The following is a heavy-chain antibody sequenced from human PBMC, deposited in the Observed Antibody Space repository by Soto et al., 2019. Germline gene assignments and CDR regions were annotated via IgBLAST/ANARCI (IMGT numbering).Heavy chain of an antibody. Sequence: PSETLSLTCAVSGGSISSSNWWSWVRQPPGKGLEWIGEIYHSGSTNYNPSLKSRVTISVDKSKNQFSLKLSSVTAADTAVYYCARHVTMVRGVILYYYYGMDVWGQGTTVT. CDR3: ARHVTMVRGVILYYYYGMDV. CDR1: GGSISSSNW. V-gene: IGHV4-4*02. J-gene: IGHJ6*02. CDR2: IYHSGST. D-gene: IGHD3-10*01.